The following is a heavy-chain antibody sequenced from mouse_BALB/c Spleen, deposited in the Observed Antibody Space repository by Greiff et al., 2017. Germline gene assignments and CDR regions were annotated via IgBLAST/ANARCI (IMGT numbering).Heavy chain of an antibody. CDR1: GFAFSSYD. CDR3: ARHRGGYDEGHFDY. V-gene: IGHV5-12-1*01. D-gene: IGHD2-2*01. J-gene: IGHJ2*01. Sequence: DVKLVESGGGLVQPGGSRKLSCAASGFAFSSYDMSWVRQTPEKRLEWVAYISSGGGSTYYPDTVKGRFTISRDNAKNTLYLQMSSRKSEDTAMYYCARHRGGYDEGHFDYWGQGTTLTVSS. CDR2: ISSGGGST.